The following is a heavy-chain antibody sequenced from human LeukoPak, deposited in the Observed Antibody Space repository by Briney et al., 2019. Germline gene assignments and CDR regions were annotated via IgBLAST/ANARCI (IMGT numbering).Heavy chain of an antibody. V-gene: IGHV1-2*02. J-gene: IGHJ4*02. CDR2: INPNSGGT. CDR1: GYTFTDYY. D-gene: IGHD3-10*01. Sequence: ASVKVSCKASGYTFTDYYIHWVRQAPGQGLEWMGWINPNSGGTNYAQKFHGRVTMTRDTSKSTVYMELSSLTSDDTAVYYCATDLAMVRGVIGGDYWGQGTLVTVSS. CDR3: ATDLAMVRGVIGGDY.